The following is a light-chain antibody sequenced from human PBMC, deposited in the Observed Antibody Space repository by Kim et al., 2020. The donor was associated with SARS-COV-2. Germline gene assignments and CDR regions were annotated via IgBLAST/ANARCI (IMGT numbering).Light chain of an antibody. CDR1: QDISNY. V-gene: IGKV1-8*01. Sequence: AIRITQSPSSLSASTGDRVTITCRASQDISNYLAWYQQKPGKAPKLLIYGASTLQSGVPSRFSGSGSGTDFTLTISYLQSEDFATYYCQQYHTYPPYTFGQGTKLEIK. CDR3: QQYHTYPPYT. CDR2: GAS. J-gene: IGKJ2*01.